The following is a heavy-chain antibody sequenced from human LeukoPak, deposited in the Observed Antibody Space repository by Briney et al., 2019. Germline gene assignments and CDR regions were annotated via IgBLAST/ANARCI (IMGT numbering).Heavy chain of an antibody. CDR3: GRENYGDYYFDY. D-gene: IGHD4-17*01. Sequence: GGSLRLSCAASGFTFRSYAMHWVRQAPGKGLEWVAVISYDGSNKYYADSVKGRFTISRDNSKNTLYLQMNSLRAEDTAVYYCGRENYGDYYFDYWGQGSLVTVSS. V-gene: IGHV3-30-3*01. CDR2: ISYDGSNK. CDR1: GFTFRSYA. J-gene: IGHJ4*02.